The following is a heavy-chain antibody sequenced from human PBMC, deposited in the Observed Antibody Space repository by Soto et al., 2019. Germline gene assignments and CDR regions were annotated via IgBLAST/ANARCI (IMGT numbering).Heavy chain of an antibody. D-gene: IGHD3-10*01. J-gene: IGHJ5*02. CDR1: GYSFTSYA. CDR2: INAGNGNT. V-gene: IGHV1-3*01. CDR3: ARDSSLWFGELTNWFDP. Sequence: ASVKVSCKASGYSFTSYAMLWVRRAPGQRLEWMGWINAGNGNTKYSQKFQGRVTITRDTSASTAYMELSSLRSEDTAVYYCARDSSLWFGELTNWFDPWGQGTLVTVSS.